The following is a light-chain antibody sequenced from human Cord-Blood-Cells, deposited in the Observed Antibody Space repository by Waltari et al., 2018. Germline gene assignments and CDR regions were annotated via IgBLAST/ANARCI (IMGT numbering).Light chain of an antibody. CDR1: QGISSY. CDR3: QQYYSYPLT. Sequence: AIRMTQSPSSFSASTGDRVTITCRASQGISSYLAWYQQKPGKAPKLLICAASTLQSGVPSRFSGSGSGTEFTLTISCLQSEEFATYYCQQYYSYPLTFGGGTKVEIK. CDR2: AAS. J-gene: IGKJ4*01. V-gene: IGKV1-8*01.